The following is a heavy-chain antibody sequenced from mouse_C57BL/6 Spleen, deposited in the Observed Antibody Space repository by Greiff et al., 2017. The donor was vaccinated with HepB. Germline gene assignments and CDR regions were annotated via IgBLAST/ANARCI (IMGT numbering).Heavy chain of an antibody. CDR3: ARVDYGSSYGYYAMDY. CDR1: GYSITSGYY. V-gene: IGHV3-6*01. D-gene: IGHD1-1*01. CDR2: ISYDGSN. Sequence: EVKLMESGPGLVKPSQSLSLTCSVPGYSITSGYYWNWIRQFPGNKLEWMGYISYDGSNNYNPSLKNRISITRDTSKNQFFLKLNSVTTEDTATYYCARVDYGSSYGYYAMDYWGQGTSVTVSS. J-gene: IGHJ4*01.